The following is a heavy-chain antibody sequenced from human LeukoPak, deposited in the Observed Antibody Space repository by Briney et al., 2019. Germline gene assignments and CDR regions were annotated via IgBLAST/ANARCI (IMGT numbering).Heavy chain of an antibody. CDR3: ARGSLVYDFWSGYYAMNAFDI. D-gene: IGHD3-3*01. CDR2: INHSGST. CDR1: GGSFSGYY. Sequence: SETLSLTCAAYGGSFSGYYWSWIRQPPGKGLEWIGEINHSGSTNYNPSLKSRVTISVDTSKNQFSLKLSSVTAADTAVYYCARGSLVYDFWSGYYAMNAFDIWGQGTMVTVSS. J-gene: IGHJ3*02. V-gene: IGHV4-34*01.